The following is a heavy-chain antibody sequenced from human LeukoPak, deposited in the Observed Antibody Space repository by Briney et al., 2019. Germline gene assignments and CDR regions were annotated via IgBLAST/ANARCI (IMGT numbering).Heavy chain of an antibody. CDR1: GFTFSSYA. D-gene: IGHD3/OR15-3a*01. CDR3: ANGLNVPDY. Sequence: GGSLRLFCAASGFTFSSYAMSWVRQAPGKGLEWVSSISDSGGSTYYADSVQGRFTISRDNSKNTAFLQMNSLRAEDTAIYYCANGLNVPDYWGQGTLVTVSS. V-gene: IGHV3-23*01. CDR2: ISDSGGST. J-gene: IGHJ4*02.